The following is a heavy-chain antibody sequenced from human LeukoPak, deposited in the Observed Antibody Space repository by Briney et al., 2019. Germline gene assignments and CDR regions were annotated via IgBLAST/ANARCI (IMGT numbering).Heavy chain of an antibody. CDR1: GFTFSSYA. D-gene: IGHD6-13*01. J-gene: IGHJ4*02. Sequence: GGSLRLSCAASGFTFSSYAMHSVRHAPGKGREFVLAISSNGGSTYYANSVKGRFTISRDNAKNSVYLQMNSLRAEDTAVYYCARDRVYSRFDYWGQGTLVTVSS. V-gene: IGHV3-64*01. CDR3: ARDRVYSRFDY. CDR2: ISSNGGST.